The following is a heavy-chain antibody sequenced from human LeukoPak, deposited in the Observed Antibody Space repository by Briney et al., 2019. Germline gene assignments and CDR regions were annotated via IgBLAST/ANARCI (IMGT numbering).Heavy chain of an antibody. CDR1: NISVSDHF. D-gene: IGHD2-2*02. Sequence: GGSLRLSCAASNISVSDHFVTWVRQAPGKGLECVAVLYTGGSTFYADSVQGRFTISRDNSLNTLFLQMDNLRGDDTAVYYCTSSRYKSGPRPRYFQHWGLGTLVTVSS. CDR3: TSSRYKSGPRPRYFQH. CDR2: LYTGGST. V-gene: IGHV3-53*01. J-gene: IGHJ1*01.